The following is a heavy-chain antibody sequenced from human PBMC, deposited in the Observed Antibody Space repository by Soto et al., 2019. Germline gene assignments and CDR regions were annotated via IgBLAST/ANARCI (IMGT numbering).Heavy chain of an antibody. CDR2: IIPILGIA. J-gene: IGHJ3*02. CDR1: GGTFSSYT. CDR3: ARDGGWARVDAFDI. Sequence: GASLKVSCKASGGTFSSYTISWVRQAPGQGLEWMGRIIPILGIANYAQKFQGRVTITADKSTSTAYMELSSLRSEDTAVYYCARDGGWARVDAFDIWGQGTMVTVSS. V-gene: IGHV1-69*04. D-gene: IGHD3-16*01.